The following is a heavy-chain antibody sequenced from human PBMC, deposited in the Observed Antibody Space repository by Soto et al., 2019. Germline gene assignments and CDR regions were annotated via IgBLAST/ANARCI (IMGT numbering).Heavy chain of an antibody. D-gene: IGHD2-2*01. J-gene: IGHJ4*02. CDR3: AKRGAVIVPAAKSFDY. CDR2: IRGSGGST. Sequence: EVQLLESGGGLVQPGGSLRLSCAASGFTFSSYAMSWVRQAPGTGLEWVSAIRGSGGSTYYADSVKGRFTISRDNSKNTLYLQMNSLRAEDTAVYYCAKRGAVIVPAAKSFDYWGQGTLVTVSS. V-gene: IGHV3-23*01. CDR1: GFTFSSYA.